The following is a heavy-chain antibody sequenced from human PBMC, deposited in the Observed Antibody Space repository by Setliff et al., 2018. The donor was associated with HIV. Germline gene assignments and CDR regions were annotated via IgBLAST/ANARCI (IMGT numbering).Heavy chain of an antibody. D-gene: IGHD6-13*01. CDR3: ARVRYSSSRTGDYYMDV. J-gene: IGHJ6*03. Sequence: PGASVKVSCKASGYTFTSYGISWVRQAPGEGLEWMGWINAYNGNTNYAQKLQGIVTMTTDTSTSTAYMELRSLRSDDTAIYYCARVRYSSSRTGDYYMDVWGKGTRVTVSS. CDR2: INAYNGNT. V-gene: IGHV1-18*01. CDR1: GYTFTSYG.